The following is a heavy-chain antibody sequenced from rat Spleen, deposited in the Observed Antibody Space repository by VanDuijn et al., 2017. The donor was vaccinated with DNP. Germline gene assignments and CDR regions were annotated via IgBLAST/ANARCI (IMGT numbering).Heavy chain of an antibody. D-gene: IGHD1-2*01. CDR1: GFTFSDYA. Sequence: EVQLVESGGGLVQPGRSLKLSCAASGFTFSDYAMAWVRQAPKKGLEWVATISYDGTRTYYRDSVKGRFTISRDIAKSTLYLQMDSLRSEDTAIYYCVRHLKAAISTNWFAYWGQGTLVTVSS. V-gene: IGHV5-7*01. CDR3: VRHLKAAISTNWFAY. CDR2: ISYDGTRT. J-gene: IGHJ3*01.